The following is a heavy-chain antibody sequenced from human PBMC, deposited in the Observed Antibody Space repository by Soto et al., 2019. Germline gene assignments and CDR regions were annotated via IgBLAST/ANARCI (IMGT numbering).Heavy chain of an antibody. Sequence: QVHLVQSGAEVKKPGASMKVSCKASGYTFTDYYMHWVRQAPGQGLEWMGWISPNSGDTKYAQKFQGRVTMTRDTSITTAYMELTRLRSDDTAVYYGASDAILCGHSYFDYWGQGTLVTVSS. D-gene: IGHD2-21*02. V-gene: IGHV1-2*02. CDR1: GYTFTDYY. CDR2: ISPNSGDT. CDR3: ASDAILCGHSYFDY. J-gene: IGHJ4*02.